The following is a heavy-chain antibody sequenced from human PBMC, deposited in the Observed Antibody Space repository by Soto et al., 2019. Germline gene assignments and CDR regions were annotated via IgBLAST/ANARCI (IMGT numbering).Heavy chain of an antibody. CDR2: IYYSGGT. CDR1: GASMNGFY. Sequence: SVTLSLTRLVIGASMNGFYRNWIRQTPEKGLEWIGYIYYSGGTDYKPSLKSRVTISIDTSKNQFSLKLTSVTAADTAVYYCARQTMTAAGVAWAFDIWGRGTLVT. J-gene: IGHJ3*02. CDR3: ARQTMTAAGVAWAFDI. V-gene: IGHV4-59*08. D-gene: IGHD3-3*01.